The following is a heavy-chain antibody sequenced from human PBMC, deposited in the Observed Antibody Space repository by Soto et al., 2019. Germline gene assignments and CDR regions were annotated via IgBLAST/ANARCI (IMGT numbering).Heavy chain of an antibody. V-gene: IGHV3-30-3*01. J-gene: IGHJ3*02. CDR3: ARDLRLDAFDI. Sequence: QVQLVESGGGVVQPGRSLRLSCAASGFTFSSYAMHWVRQSPGKGLEWVAVISYDGSNKYYADSVKGRFTISRDNYKNTLYLQMNSLRAEDTAVYYCARDLRLDAFDIWGQGTMVTVSS. CDR1: GFTFSSYA. CDR2: ISYDGSNK.